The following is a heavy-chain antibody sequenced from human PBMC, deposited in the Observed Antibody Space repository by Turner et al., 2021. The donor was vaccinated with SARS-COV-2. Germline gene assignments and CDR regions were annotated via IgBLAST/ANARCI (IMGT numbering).Heavy chain of an antibody. CDR3: AKGGATSGYFYFQDS. J-gene: IGHJ4*02. CDR2: ISFDGGYG. CDR1: GSTFSSYG. Sequence: QVQMVESGGGMVQPGRSPSLSCAASGSTFSSYGMHWVRQAPGKGLELVAVISFDGGYGYYADAVKGRFTISRDNSKNTLYLQMNSLRSEDTVVYYCAKGGATSGYFYFQDSWGQGTLVTVSS. V-gene: IGHV3-30*18. D-gene: IGHD5-18*01.